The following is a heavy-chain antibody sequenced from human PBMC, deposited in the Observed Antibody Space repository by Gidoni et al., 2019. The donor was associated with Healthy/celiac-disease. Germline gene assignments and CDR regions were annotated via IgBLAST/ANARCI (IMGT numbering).Heavy chain of an antibody. D-gene: IGHD2-2*02. CDR2: SSSSSSYI. CDR1: GFTFSSYS. CDR3: ARDLIVVVPAAIPQYYYYGMDV. J-gene: IGHJ6*02. Sequence: EVQLVESGGGLVKPGGSLRLSCAASGFTFSSYSMNWVRQAPGKGLEWVSSSSSSSSYIYYADSVKGRFTISRDNAKNSLYLQMNSLRAEDTAVYYCARDLIVVVPAAIPQYYYYGMDVWGQGTTVTVSS. V-gene: IGHV3-21*01.